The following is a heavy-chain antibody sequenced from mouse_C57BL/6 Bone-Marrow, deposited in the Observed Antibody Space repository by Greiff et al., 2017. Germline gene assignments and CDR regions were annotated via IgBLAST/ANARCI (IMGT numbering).Heavy chain of an antibody. D-gene: IGHD4-1*01. CDR1: GFTFSNYW. CDR3: TNWDGGDY. CDR2: IRLKSDNYAT. Sequence: EVKLVESGGGLVQPGGSMKLSCVASGFTFSNYWLNWVRQSPEKGLEWVAQIRLKSDNYATNYAESVKGRFTISRDDSKSSVYLQMNNLRAEDTGIYYCTNWDGGDYWGQGTTLTVSS. J-gene: IGHJ2*01. V-gene: IGHV6-3*01.